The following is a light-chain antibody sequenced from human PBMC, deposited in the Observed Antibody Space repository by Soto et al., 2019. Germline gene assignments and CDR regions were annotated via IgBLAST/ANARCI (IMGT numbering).Light chain of an antibody. CDR2: AAS. J-gene: IGKJ5*01. Sequence: IQLTKSQSSLSASVGDRVTITCRASQGISSYLAWYQHKPGKAPKLLIYAASTLQSGVPSRFSGSGSGTDFTLTISSLQPEDFATYYCQQLNSYPITFGQGTRLEIK. CDR3: QQLNSYPIT. CDR1: QGISSY. V-gene: IGKV1-9*01.